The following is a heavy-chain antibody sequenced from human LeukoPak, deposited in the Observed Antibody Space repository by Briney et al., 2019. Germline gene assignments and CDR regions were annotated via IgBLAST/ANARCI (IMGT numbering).Heavy chain of an antibody. V-gene: IGHV3-9*01. CDR3: AKGSLSSSWCRADFDY. D-gene: IGHD6-13*01. J-gene: IGHJ4*02. CDR2: ISWNSGRI. Sequence: GGSLRLSCAASGFTFDRYAMHWVRQAPGKGLEWVSGISWNSGRIAYADSVKGRFTISRDNAKNSLYLQMNSLSAEDTALYYCAKGSLSSSWCRADFDYWGQGTLVTVSS. CDR1: GFTFDRYA.